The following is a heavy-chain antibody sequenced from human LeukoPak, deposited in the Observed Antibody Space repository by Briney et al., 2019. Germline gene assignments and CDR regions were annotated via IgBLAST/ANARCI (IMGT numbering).Heavy chain of an antibody. CDR2: ISGSGGST. Sequence: QTGGSLRLSCAASGFTFSSYAMSWVRQAPGKGLEWVSAISGSGGSTYYADSVKGRFTISRDNSKNTLYLQMNSLRAEDTAVYYCAKDLAQYSSGWWRRINFDYWGQGTLVTVSS. CDR3: AKDLAQYSSGWWRRINFDY. D-gene: IGHD6-19*01. CDR1: GFTFSSYA. J-gene: IGHJ4*02. V-gene: IGHV3-23*01.